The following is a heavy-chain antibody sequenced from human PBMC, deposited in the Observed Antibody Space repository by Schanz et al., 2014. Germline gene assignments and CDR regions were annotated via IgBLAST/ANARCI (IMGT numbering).Heavy chain of an antibody. J-gene: IGHJ4*02. D-gene: IGHD2-21*02. CDR3: ARDLNRCGGDCYSG. CDR2: ISGSGASR. V-gene: IGHV3-23*04. CDR1: GFTFYNYA. Sequence: EVRLVESGGGLVQPGGSLRLSCAASGFTFYNYAMTWVRQAPGKGLEWVSTISGSGASRYYADSVEGRFTISRDKSKNEVYLQLNSLRAEDTAVYYCARDLNRCGGDCYSGWGQGTLXTVSS.